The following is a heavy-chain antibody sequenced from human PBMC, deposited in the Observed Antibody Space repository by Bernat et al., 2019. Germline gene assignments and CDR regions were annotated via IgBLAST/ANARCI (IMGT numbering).Heavy chain of an antibody. Sequence: QVQLVESGGGVVQPGRSLRLSCAASGFTFSSYGMHWVRQAPGKGLEWVAVIWYDGSNKYYADSVKGRFTISRDNSKNTLYLQMNSLRAEDTAVYYCASGDGDYVETFDYWGQGTLVTVSS. CDR1: GFTFSSYG. V-gene: IGHV3-33*01. D-gene: IGHD4-17*01. CDR2: IWYDGSNK. CDR3: ASGDGDYVETFDY. J-gene: IGHJ4*02.